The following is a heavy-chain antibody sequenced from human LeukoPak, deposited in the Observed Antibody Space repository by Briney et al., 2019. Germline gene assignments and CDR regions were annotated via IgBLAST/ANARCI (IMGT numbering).Heavy chain of an antibody. J-gene: IGHJ3*02. CDR3: ARQSAGGDDI. CDR1: GFTFSSYW. D-gene: IGHD3-16*01. V-gene: IGHV3-74*01. CDR2: INSDGSRI. Sequence: GGSLRLSCAASGFTFSSYWMHWVRQAPGKGLVWVSRINSDGSRIGYADSVKGRFTISRDNAKNTLYLQMNSLRAEDTAMYYCARQSAGGDDIWGQGTLVTVSS.